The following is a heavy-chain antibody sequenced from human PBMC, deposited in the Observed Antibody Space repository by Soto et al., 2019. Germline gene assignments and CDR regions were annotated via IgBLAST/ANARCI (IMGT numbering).Heavy chain of an antibody. Sequence: QVQLQESGPGLVKPSQTLSLTCTVSGGSISSGGYYWSWIRQHPGKGLEWSGYIYYSGNTYYNPSPXGXLTISVDTSKNQFSLKLTSVTAADTAVYYCARSVFPWGQGTLVTVSS. V-gene: IGHV4-31*03. CDR1: GGSISSGGYY. J-gene: IGHJ5*02. CDR2: IYYSGNT. CDR3: ARSVFP.